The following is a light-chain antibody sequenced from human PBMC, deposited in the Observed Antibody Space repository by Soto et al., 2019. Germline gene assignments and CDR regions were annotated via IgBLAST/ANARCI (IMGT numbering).Light chain of an antibody. V-gene: IGLV4-69*01. CDR3: QTWDTGARVV. Sequence: QLVLTQSPSASASLGASVKLTCTLSSGHSSYAIAWHQQQPEKGPRYLMKLSSDGSHSKGDGIPDRFSGSRSGAERYLTISTLQYEDAADSYCQTWDTGARVVFGGGAKLTVL. J-gene: IGLJ2*01. CDR2: LSSDGSH. CDR1: SGHSSYA.